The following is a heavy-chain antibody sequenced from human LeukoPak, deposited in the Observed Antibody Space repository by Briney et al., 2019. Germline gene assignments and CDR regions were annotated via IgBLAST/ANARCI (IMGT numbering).Heavy chain of an antibody. CDR3: ARIGYDYGDYVLDY. D-gene: IGHD4-17*01. J-gene: IGHJ4*02. CDR2: ISHDETHK. Sequence: GGSLRLSCAASGFTFRTYTMHWVRQAPGKGLEWVAVISHDETHKYYSDSVKGRFTISRDNSKSALYLQMNGLRGDDSAVYYCARIGYDYGDYVLDYWGQGTLVTVSS. CDR1: GFTFRTYT. V-gene: IGHV3-30-3*01.